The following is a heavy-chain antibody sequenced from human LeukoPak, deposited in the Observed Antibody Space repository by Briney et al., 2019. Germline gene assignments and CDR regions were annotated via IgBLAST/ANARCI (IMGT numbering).Heavy chain of an antibody. D-gene: IGHD6-19*01. V-gene: IGHV4-59*08. Sequence: PSETLSLTCTVSGGSISSYYWSWIRQPPGKGLEWIGYIYYSGSTNYNPSLKSRVTISVDTSKNQFSLKLSSVTAADTAVYYCARRSLLYSSGFDYWGQGTLVTVSS. CDR1: GGSISSYY. CDR3: ARRSLLYSSGFDY. J-gene: IGHJ4*02. CDR2: IYYSGST.